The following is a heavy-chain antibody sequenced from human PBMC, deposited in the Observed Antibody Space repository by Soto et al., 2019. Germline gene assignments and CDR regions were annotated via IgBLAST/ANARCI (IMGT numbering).Heavy chain of an antibody. Sequence: PSETLSLTCTVSGGSTSCHYWSWIRQPPGKGMEWIGYIFYSGDTTYNHNPSLQSRVTIAVDTSKNQFSLRLSSVTAADTSVYYCARVGSSGWSPDYWGQGTLVTVSS. V-gene: IGHV4-59*11. D-gene: IGHD6-19*01. CDR1: GGSTSCHY. CDR3: ARVGSSGWSPDY. CDR2: IFYSGDTTY. J-gene: IGHJ4*02.